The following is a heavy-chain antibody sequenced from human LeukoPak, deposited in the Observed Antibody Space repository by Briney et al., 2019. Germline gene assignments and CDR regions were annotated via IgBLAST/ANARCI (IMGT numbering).Heavy chain of an antibody. V-gene: IGHV3-7*01. J-gene: IGHJ4*02. Sequence: SWVRQAPGKGLEWVANIKQDGSEKYYVDSVKGRFTISRDNAKNSLYLQMNSLRAEDTAVYYCAREEYSSSVVFDYWGQGTLVTVSS. CDR3: AREEYSSSVVFDY. CDR2: IKQDGSEK. D-gene: IGHD6-6*01.